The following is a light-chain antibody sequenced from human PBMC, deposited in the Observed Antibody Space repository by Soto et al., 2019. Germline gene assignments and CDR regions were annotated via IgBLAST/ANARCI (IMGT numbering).Light chain of an antibody. Sequence: QSVLTQPPSASGTPGHRVTFSCSGSRSNMGSQTANWYQQVPGTAPRLLIYKNTQRPPGVPDRFSGAKSGTSASLAISGLQSDDEATYYCATWDGSLNSGVFGGGTKLTVL. CDR2: KNT. CDR1: RSNMGSQT. J-gene: IGLJ3*02. V-gene: IGLV1-44*01. CDR3: ATWDGSLNSGV.